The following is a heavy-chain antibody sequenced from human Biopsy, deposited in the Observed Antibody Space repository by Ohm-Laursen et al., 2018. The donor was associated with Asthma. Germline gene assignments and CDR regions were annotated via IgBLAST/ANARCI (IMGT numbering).Heavy chain of an antibody. CDR3: SRDTLGYYFDI. Sequence: SLRLSCTASGRHFGSYNMHWARQAPGKGLEWVAVITFDGSTQHYGDSVKGRFIISRDNSKNMLFLQMNSLRAEDTAVYYCSRDTLGYYFDIWGQGTQVTVSS. CDR1: GRHFGSYN. V-gene: IGHV3-30-3*01. D-gene: IGHD3-9*01. CDR2: ITFDGSTQ. J-gene: IGHJ4*02.